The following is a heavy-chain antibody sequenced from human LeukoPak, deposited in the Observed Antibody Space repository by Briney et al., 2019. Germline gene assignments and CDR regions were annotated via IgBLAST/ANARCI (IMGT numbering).Heavy chain of an antibody. CDR2: IIATLGTT. D-gene: IGHD6-19*01. CDR1: GDILTSYG. Sequence: SVKVSCKTSGDILTSYGISWVRQAPGQGLEWMGGIIATLGTTNYAQKFQGRVTIDADKSTSTAYMELNNLRSEDTAVYYCARVASISVAGTRPYYMDVWGQGTTVTVSS. V-gene: IGHV1-69*10. J-gene: IGHJ6*03. CDR3: ARVASISVAGTRPYYMDV.